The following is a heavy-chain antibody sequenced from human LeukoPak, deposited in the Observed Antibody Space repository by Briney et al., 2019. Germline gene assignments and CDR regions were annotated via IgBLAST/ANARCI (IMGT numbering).Heavy chain of an antibody. CDR2: IYSGGST. D-gene: IGHD6-19*01. CDR3: ARVGSSGWYHYDY. V-gene: IGHV3-66*01. CDR1: GFTVSSNY. Sequence: RGSLRLSCAASGFTVSSNYMSWVRQAPGKGLEWVSVIYSGGSTYYADSVKGRFTISRDNSKNTLYLQMNSLRAEDTAVYYCARVGSSGWYHYDYWGQGTLVTVSS. J-gene: IGHJ4*02.